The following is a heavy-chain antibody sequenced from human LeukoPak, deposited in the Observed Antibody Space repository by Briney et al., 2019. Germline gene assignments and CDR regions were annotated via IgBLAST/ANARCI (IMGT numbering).Heavy chain of an antibody. CDR2: INPNSGGT. CDR1: GYTFTGYY. Sequence: ASVTVSCKASGYTFTGYYMHWVRQAPGQGLEWMGWINPNSGGTNYAQKFQGRVTMTRDTSISTAYMELSRLRSDDTAVYYCARDSSSWSHAFDIWGQGTMVTVSS. V-gene: IGHV1-2*02. D-gene: IGHD6-13*01. CDR3: ARDSSSWSHAFDI. J-gene: IGHJ3*02.